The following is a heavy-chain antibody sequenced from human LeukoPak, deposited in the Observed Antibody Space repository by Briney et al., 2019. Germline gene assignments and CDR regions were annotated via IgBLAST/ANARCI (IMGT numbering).Heavy chain of an antibody. J-gene: IGHJ6*03. D-gene: IGHD3-10*02. CDR2: IYYSGST. CDR1: GGSIINHY. Sequence: SETLSLTCTVSGGSIINHYWNWIRQPPGKGLEWIGYIYYSGSTNYNPSLKSRVTISVDTSKNQFSLKLSSATAADTAVYYCGGGMFYYYMDVWGKGTTVTVSS. V-gene: IGHV4-59*11. CDR3: GGGMFYYYMDV.